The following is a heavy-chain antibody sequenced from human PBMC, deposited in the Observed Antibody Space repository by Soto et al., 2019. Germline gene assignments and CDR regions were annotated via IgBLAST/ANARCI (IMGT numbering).Heavy chain of an antibody. CDR2: ISAYNGNT. V-gene: IGHV1-18*01. Sequence: ASVKVSCKASGGTFSSYAISCVRQAPGQGLEWMGWISAYNGNTNYAQKLQGRVTMTTDTSTSTAYMELRSLRSDDTAVYYCARSYYDSSGYYYSSGYWGQGTLVTVSS. CDR3: ARSYYDSSGYYYSSGY. D-gene: IGHD3-22*01. J-gene: IGHJ4*02. CDR1: GGTFSSYA.